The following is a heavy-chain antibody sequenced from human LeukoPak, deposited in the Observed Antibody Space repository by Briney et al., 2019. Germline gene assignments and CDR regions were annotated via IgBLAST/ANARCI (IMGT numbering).Heavy chain of an antibody. CDR3: AREGSGGYFDY. D-gene: IGHD2-8*02. J-gene: IGHJ4*02. CDR2: INTSGGGT. V-gene: IGHV1-46*01. CDR1: GYTFTTRYY. Sequence: ASVKVSCKASGYTFTTRYYMHWVRQAPGQGLEWIGIINTSGGGTNYAQKFQGRVTMTRDTSTSTVYMELGSLTSEDTAVYYCAREGSGGYFDYWGQGTLVTVSS.